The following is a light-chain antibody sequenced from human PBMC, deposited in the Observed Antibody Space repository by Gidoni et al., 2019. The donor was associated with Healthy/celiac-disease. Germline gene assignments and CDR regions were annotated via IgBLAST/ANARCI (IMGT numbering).Light chain of an antibody. CDR2: AAS. V-gene: IGKV1-27*01. CDR1: QGISNY. J-gene: IGKJ1*01. CDR3: QQYNSAPWT. Sequence: DIQMTQSPSSLSASVGDRVTITCRASQGISNYLAWYQQKPGKVPKLLIYAASTLQSGVPSRFSGSGACTAFTLTIISLQPADVSTSYCQQYNSAPWTFGQGTKVEIK.